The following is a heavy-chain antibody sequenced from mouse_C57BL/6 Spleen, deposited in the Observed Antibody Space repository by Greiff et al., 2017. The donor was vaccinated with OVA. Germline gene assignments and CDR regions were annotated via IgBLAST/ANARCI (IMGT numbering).Heavy chain of an antibody. J-gene: IGHJ4*01. CDR3: ARSPLYYGSRGAMDY. D-gene: IGHD1-1*01. CDR1: GFTFSDYG. CDR2: ISSGSSTI. Sequence: DVMLVESGGGLVKPGGSLKLSCAASGFTFSDYGMHWVRQAPEKGLEWVAYISSGSSTIYYADTVKGRFTISRDNAKNTLFLQMTSLRSEDTAMYYCARSPLYYGSRGAMDYWGQGTSVTVSS. V-gene: IGHV5-17*01.